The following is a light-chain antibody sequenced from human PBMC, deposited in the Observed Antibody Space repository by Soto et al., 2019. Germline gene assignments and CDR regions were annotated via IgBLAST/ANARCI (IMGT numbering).Light chain of an antibody. CDR2: DAS. CDR3: QQRSHWPIT. Sequence: EIVLTQSPATLSLSPGERATLSCRASQRVSSYLAWYQQKPGQAPRLLIYDASNRATGIPARFSGSGSGTDFTLTISSLEPEDFAVYYCQQRSHWPITFGPGTKVDIK. CDR1: QRVSSY. V-gene: IGKV3-11*01. J-gene: IGKJ3*01.